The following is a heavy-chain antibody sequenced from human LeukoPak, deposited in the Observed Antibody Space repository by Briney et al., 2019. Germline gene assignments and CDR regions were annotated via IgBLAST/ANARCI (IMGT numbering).Heavy chain of an antibody. CDR1: GYSFTSYG. D-gene: IGHD6-13*01. Sequence: ASVKVSCKASGYSFTSYGLSWVRQAPGQGLEWVGWISPYNGDTNYAQKLQGRVTMTTDTSTSTAYMELSSLRSEDTAVYYCARGLSSSWFPDQYWGQGTLVTVSS. V-gene: IGHV1-18*01. CDR2: ISPYNGDT. J-gene: IGHJ4*02. CDR3: ARGLSSSWFPDQY.